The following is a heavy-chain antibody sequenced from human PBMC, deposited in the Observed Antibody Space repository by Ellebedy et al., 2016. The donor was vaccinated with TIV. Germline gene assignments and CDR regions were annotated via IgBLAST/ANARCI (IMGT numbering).Heavy chain of an antibody. D-gene: IGHD2-15*01. V-gene: IGHV3-7*01. CDR2: IKQDGSEK. Sequence: PGGSLRLSCAASGFTFSSNWMSWVRQTPGKGLEWVAYIKQDGSEKYYVDSVKGRFTISRANAKNSLYLQMNSLRAEDTAVYYCARAGYCSGGSCYTRFIDYWGQGTLVTVSS. CDR1: GFTFSSNW. J-gene: IGHJ4*02. CDR3: ARAGYCSGGSCYTRFIDY.